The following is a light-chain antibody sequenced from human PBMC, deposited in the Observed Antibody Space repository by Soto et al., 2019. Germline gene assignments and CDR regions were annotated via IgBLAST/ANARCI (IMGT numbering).Light chain of an antibody. CDR3: QQTYSFPLT. CDR2: AAS. CDR1: QSISSW. Sequence: DIEMTQSPSFVSASVEDRVTITCRASQSISSWLAWYQQKPGKAPKLLIYAASSLQSGVPSRFSGSGSGTEFALTISSLQPEDCATYSCQQTYSFPLTFGGGTKVDI. J-gene: IGKJ4*01. V-gene: IGKV1-12*01.